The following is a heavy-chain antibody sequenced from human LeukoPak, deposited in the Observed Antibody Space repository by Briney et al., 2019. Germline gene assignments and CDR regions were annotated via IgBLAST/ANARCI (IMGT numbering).Heavy chain of an antibody. CDR3: ARVGLPELWFSFAYYYYYYMDV. J-gene: IGHJ6*03. Sequence: GGSLRLSCAASGFTFSSYSMNWVRQAPGKGLEWVSSISSSSSYIYYADSVKGRFTISRDNAKNSLYLQMNSLRAEDTAVYYCARVGLPELWFSFAYYYYYYMDVWGKGTTVTISS. V-gene: IGHV3-21*01. CDR2: ISSSSSYI. CDR1: GFTFSSYS. D-gene: IGHD3-10*01.